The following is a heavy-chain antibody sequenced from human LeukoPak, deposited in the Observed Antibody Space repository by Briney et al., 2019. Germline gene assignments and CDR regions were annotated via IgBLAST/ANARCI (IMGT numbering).Heavy chain of an antibody. CDR3: ARTYSSGWAFFDY. D-gene: IGHD6-19*01. J-gene: IGHJ4*02. V-gene: IGHV5-10-1*01. CDR1: RIRLHTFW. Sequence: GEAPEIFLRASRIRLHTFWHGWVRQMPGKGLEWMGRIDPSDSYTNYSPSFQGHVTISADKSISTAYLQWRSLKASDTAIYYCARTYSSGWAFFDYWGQGNMVTVSS. CDR2: IDPSDSYT.